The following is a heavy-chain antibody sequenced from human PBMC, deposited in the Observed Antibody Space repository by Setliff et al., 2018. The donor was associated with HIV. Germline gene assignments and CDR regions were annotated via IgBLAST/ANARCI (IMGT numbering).Heavy chain of an antibody. J-gene: IGHJ3*02. CDR2: INPNRGDT. V-gene: IGHV1-2*06. Sequence: GASVKVSCKASGYTFTGYFIHWVRQAPGQGLEWMGQINPNRGDTKSHHKFAARLIMSRDTSLTTVYMELTSLRSDDTAVYYCARVSSFNKIIREAFDIWGQGTLVTVS. CDR1: GYTFTGYF. D-gene: IGHD3-10*01. CDR3: ARVSSFNKIIREAFDI.